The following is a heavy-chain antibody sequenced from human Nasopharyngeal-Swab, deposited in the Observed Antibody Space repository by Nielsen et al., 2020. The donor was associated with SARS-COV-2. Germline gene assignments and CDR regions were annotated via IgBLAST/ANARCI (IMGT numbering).Heavy chain of an antibody. V-gene: IGHV3-23*01. CDR2: ISGSGGST. D-gene: IGHD3-9*01. J-gene: IGHJ6*02. Sequence: GGSLRLSCAASGFTFSSYAMSWVRQAPGKGLGWVSAISGSGGSTYYADSVKGRFTISRDNSKNTLYLQMNSLRAEDTAVYYCAKDLPYYDILTGYYSYYYGMDVWGQGTTVTVSS. CDR1: GFTFSSYA. CDR3: AKDLPYYDILTGYYSYYYGMDV.